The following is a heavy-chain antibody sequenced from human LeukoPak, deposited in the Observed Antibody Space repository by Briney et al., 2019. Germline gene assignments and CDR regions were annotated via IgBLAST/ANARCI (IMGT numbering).Heavy chain of an antibody. J-gene: IGHJ4*02. V-gene: IGHV7-4-1*02. CDR3: ASHLEGYSGYDARPYYFDY. Sequence: ASVKVSCKASGYTFTSYAMNWVRQAPGQGLEWMGWINTNTGNPTYAQGFTGRFVFSLDTSVSTVYLQISSLKAEDTAVYYCASHLEGYSGYDARPYYFDYWGQGTLVTVSS. CDR1: GYTFTSYA. CDR2: INTNTGNP. D-gene: IGHD5-12*01.